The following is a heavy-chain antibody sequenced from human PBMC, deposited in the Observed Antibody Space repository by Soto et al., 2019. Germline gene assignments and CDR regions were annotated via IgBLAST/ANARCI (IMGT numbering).Heavy chain of an antibody. V-gene: IGHV4-4*07. CDR3: AKGGTYYFDS. CDR2: LYTRGTT. CDR1: GASISNFY. Sequence: LSLTCSVSGASISNFYWSWIRQSAGKGLEWIGRLYTRGTTDYNPSLKSRVTMSIDTSKNRVSLSLTSVTAADTAVYYCAKGGTYYFDSWGQGIVVTVS. D-gene: IGHD3-16*01. J-gene: IGHJ4*02.